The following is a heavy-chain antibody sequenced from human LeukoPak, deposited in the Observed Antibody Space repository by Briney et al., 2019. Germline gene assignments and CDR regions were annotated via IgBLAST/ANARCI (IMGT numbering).Heavy chain of an antibody. Sequence: ASVKVSCKASGYSFLSCGVTWVRQTPGQGLEWMGWISTHNGNTKYAQKFQDRVTMTTDTSTSTVYMELKNLRFDDTATYYCARGDSSGWPWGQGTPVTVSS. CDR2: ISTHNGNT. V-gene: IGHV1-18*01. CDR3: ARGDSSGWP. D-gene: IGHD6-19*01. J-gene: IGHJ5*02. CDR1: GYSFLSCG.